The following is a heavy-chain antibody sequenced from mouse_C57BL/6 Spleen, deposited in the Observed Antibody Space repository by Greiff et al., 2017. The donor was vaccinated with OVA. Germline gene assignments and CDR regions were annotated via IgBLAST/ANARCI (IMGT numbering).Heavy chain of an antibody. CDR3: ARVQWEYAMDY. D-gene: IGHD4-1*01. CDR1: GFTFSDFY. CDR2: SRNKANDYTT. V-gene: IGHV7-1*01. J-gene: IGHJ4*01. Sequence: EVMLVESGGGLVQSGRSLRLSCATSGFTFSDFYMEWVRQAPGKGLEWIAASRNKANDYTTEYSVSVKGRFIVSRDTSQSILYLQMNTLRAEDTAIYYCARVQWEYAMDYWGQGTSVTVSS.